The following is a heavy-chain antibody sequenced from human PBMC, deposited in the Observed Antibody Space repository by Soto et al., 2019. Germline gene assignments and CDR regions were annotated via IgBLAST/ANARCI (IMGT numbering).Heavy chain of an antibody. V-gene: IGHV3-13*01. Sequence: EVQLVESGGGLVQPGGSLRLSCAASGFTFSSYDMHWVRQATGKGLEWVSAIGTAGDTYYPGSVKGRFTISRENAKNSLYLQMNSLRAGDTAVYYCAREILGGGMDVWGQGTTVTVSS. CDR2: IGTAGDT. J-gene: IGHJ6*02. CDR3: AREILGGGMDV. CDR1: GFTFSSYD. D-gene: IGHD1-26*01.